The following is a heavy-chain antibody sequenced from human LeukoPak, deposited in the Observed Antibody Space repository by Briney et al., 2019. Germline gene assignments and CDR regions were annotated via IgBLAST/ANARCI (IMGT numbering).Heavy chain of an antibody. D-gene: IGHD2-21*01. Sequence: ASVKVSCTTSGYSFTGYYIHWVRQPPAQGLEWMGWLNPNNDYTYYAPRFQGRVTLTRDTSISTVYMELNRLTSDDTALYYCAVAPGDYWGQGTLVSVSA. J-gene: IGHJ4*02. CDR3: AVAPGDY. V-gene: IGHV1-2*02. CDR2: LNPNNDYT. CDR1: GYSFTGYY.